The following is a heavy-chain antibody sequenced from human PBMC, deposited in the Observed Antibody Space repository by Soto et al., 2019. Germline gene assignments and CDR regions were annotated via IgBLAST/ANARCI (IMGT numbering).Heavy chain of an antibody. CDR3: ARGVRYLDSSGYSTYGMDV. J-gene: IGHJ6*02. Sequence: EVQLVESGGGLVKPGGSLRLSCAASGFTFSSYSMNWVRQAPGKGLEWVSSISSSSSYIYYADSVKGRFTISRDNAKNSLYLQMNSLRAEDTAVYCCARGVRYLDSSGYSTYGMDVWGQGTTVTVSS. CDR1: GFTFSSYS. D-gene: IGHD3-22*01. V-gene: IGHV3-21*01. CDR2: ISSSSSYI.